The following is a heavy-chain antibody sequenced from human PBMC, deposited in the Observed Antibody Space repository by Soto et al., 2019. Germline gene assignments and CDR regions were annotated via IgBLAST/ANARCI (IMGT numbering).Heavy chain of an antibody. V-gene: IGHV3-7*01. Sequence: QLVESGGKFVQPGGSLRLSCAVSGFVFRNYWMAWARQAPGKGQEWVAVIKQEGSETQYVDSVRGRFTMSRDNAWDSLYLEMNSLRVDDTAVYYCTRDWDSWGQGTLVTVS. CDR1: GFVFRNYW. J-gene: IGHJ4*02. CDR3: TRDWDS. CDR2: IKQEGSET.